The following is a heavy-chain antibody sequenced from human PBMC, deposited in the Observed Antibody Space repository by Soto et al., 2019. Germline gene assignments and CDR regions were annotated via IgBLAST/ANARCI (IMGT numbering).Heavy chain of an antibody. CDR1: GGSFSNYI. D-gene: IGHD6-19*01. CDR3: ARGLFGQQWLVGFDT. Sequence: QVHLVLSGAEVKKPGSSVKVSCKASGGSFSNYICAWVRQAPGQGLEWMGGTIPMFATAQYAQKLQGRVTITADESTSTVYMDLTSLTSDDTAVYYCARGLFGQQWLVGFDTWGQGTLVTVSS. J-gene: IGHJ4*02. CDR2: TIPMFATA. V-gene: IGHV1-69*01.